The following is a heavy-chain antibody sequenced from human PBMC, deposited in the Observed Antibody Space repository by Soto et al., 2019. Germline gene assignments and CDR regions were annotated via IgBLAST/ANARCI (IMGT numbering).Heavy chain of an antibody. CDR2: IYSGGGT. V-gene: IGHV3-66*01. J-gene: IGHJ4*02. Sequence: GGSLRLSCAASGFTFRNYNMNWVRQVPGKGLGWVSVIYSGGGTYYADSVKGRFTISRDNSKNTLYLQMNSLRAEDTAVYYCARVGYSSGWLRNWGQGTLVTVSS. CDR3: ARVGYSSGWLRN. CDR1: GFTFRNYN. D-gene: IGHD6-19*01.